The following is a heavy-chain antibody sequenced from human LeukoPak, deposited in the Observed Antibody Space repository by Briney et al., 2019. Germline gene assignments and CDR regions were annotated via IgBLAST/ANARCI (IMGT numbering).Heavy chain of an antibody. V-gene: IGHV3-15*01. D-gene: IGHD3-10*01. CDR3: TTDELVRGTHFDY. CDR1: GFTFSNAW. CDR2: IKSKTDGGTT. J-gene: IGHJ4*02. Sequence: GGSLRLSCAASGFTFSNAWMSWVRQAPGKGLEWVGRIKSKTDGGTTDYAAPVKGRFTISRDDSKNTLYLQMNSLKTEDTAVYYCTTDELVRGTHFDYWGQGTLVTVSS.